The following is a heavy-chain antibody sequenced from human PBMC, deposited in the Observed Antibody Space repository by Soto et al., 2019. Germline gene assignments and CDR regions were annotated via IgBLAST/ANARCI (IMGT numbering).Heavy chain of an antibody. Sequence: QLHLVQSGAVVKKPGASVTVSCSASGYPVTAYYMHWVRQAPGRGLEWMGGINPATGAAKYTQTFQGRGPMTRDTSTSTVFMELSGLTCEDTAVFYCARGGGVGVAGSAAFDMWGQGTLVTVYS. CDR3: ARGGGVGVAGSAAFDM. J-gene: IGHJ3*02. CDR2: INPATGAA. CDR1: GYPVTAYY. D-gene: IGHD3-3*01. V-gene: IGHV1-2*02.